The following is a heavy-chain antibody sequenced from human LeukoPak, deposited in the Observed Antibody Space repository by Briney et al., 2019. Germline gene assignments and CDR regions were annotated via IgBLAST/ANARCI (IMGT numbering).Heavy chain of an antibody. CDR2: IYSGGST. D-gene: IGHD6-13*01. Sequence: GGSLRLSCAASGFTFSSYAMSWVRQAPGKGLEWVSVIYSGGSTYYADSVKDKFTTSRDNSKNTLYLQMNNLRAEDTAVYYCARGQSSSSRPLDYWGQGTLVTVSS. CDR1: GFTFSSYA. J-gene: IGHJ4*02. V-gene: IGHV3-66*01. CDR3: ARGQSSSSRPLDY.